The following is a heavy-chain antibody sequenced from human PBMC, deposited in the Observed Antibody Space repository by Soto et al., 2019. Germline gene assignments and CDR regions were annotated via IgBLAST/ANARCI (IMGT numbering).Heavy chain of an antibody. CDR3: ARVSNKRGYSYGPDF. J-gene: IGHJ4*02. CDR2: INRSGST. Sequence: SESLSLTCAVYGGSFSGDYWTWIRQPPGKGLEWIGEINRSGSTNCNPSLKSRVTISVDTSKNQFSLKLSSVTAADTAVYYCARVSNKRGYSYGPDFWGQGTLVTVS. D-gene: IGHD5-18*01. V-gene: IGHV4-34*01. CDR1: GGSFSGDY.